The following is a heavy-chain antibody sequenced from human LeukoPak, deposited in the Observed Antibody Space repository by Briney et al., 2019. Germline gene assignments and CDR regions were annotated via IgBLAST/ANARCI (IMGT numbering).Heavy chain of an antibody. V-gene: IGHV4-39*07. D-gene: IGHD1-14*01. J-gene: IGHJ3*02. CDR3: ARDGRINGSSYAFDI. CDR1: GGSISSSSSY. Sequence: ASETLSLTCTVSGGSISSSSSYWGWIRQPPGKGLEWIGYIYYSGSTYYNPSLKSRVTISVDRSKNQFSLKLSSVTAADTAVYCCARDGRINGSSYAFDIWGQGTMVTVSS. CDR2: IYYSGST.